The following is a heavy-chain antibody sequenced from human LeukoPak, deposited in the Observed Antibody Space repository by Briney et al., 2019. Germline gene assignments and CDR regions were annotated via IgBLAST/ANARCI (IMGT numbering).Heavy chain of an antibody. CDR3: ARHEGDMIVVVGAFDI. J-gene: IGHJ3*02. V-gene: IGHV3-11*01. CDR1: GFTFSDYY. Sequence: GGSLRLSCAASGFTFSDYYMSWIRQAPGKGLEWVSYISSSGSTIYYAGSVKGRFTISRDNAKNSLYLQMNSLRAEDTAVYYCARHEGDMIVVVGAFDIWGQGTMVTVSS. CDR2: ISSSGSTI. D-gene: IGHD3-22*01.